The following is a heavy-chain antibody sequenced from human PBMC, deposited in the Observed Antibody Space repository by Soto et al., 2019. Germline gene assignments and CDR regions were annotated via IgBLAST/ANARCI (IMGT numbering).Heavy chain of an antibody. CDR1: GFTFSSYG. Sequence: GSLRLSCAASGFTFSSYGMHWVRQAPGRGLEWVSDISRSSSTIDYADSVKGRFTVSRDNAKNSLYLQMNSLRAEDTAVYYCARDREYCSGDNCYETGSDYWGQGTLVTVSS. J-gene: IGHJ4*02. CDR3: ARDREYCSGDNCYETGSDY. CDR2: ISRSSSTI. V-gene: IGHV3-48*01. D-gene: IGHD2-15*01.